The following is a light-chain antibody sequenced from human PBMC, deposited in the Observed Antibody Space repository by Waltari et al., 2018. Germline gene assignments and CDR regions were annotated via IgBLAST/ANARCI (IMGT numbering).Light chain of an antibody. J-gene: IGLJ2*01. V-gene: IGLV1-44*01. CDR3: SSWDDSLSGVV. Sequence: QSVLTQPPSMSGPPGQTVTISCSGSRSNIGGNTVNWYQQFPGTAPKLLISIKNKRPSGVPDRFSGSKSGTSASLAVSGLQSEDEADYYCSSWDDSLSGVVFGGGTKLTVL. CDR1: RSNIGGNT. CDR2: IKN.